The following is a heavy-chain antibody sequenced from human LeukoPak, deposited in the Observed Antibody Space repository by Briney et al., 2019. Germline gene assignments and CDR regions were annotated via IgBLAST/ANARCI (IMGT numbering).Heavy chain of an antibody. CDR1: GFTFSTYA. J-gene: IGHJ4*02. Sequence: GGSLRLSCAASGFTFSTYAFHWVRQSPGKGLEWVTFISYDGTIKHYADSVKGRFTISRDNARNSLYLQMNSLRAEDTAVYYCARGWGEGGQGTLVTVSS. D-gene: IGHD3-10*01. CDR2: ISYDGTIK. CDR3: ARGWGE. V-gene: IGHV3-30-3*01.